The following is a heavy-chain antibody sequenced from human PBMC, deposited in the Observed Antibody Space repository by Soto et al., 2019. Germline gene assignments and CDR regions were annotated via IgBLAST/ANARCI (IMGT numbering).Heavy chain of an antibody. J-gene: IGHJ5*02. CDR1: GGSISSYY. V-gene: IGHV4-59*08. CDR2: MYYGGRT. Sequence: PSETLSLPCTVSGGSISSYYWSWIRQPPGKGLEWIGYMYYGGRTNYNPSLKSRVTISVDTSKMQVSLKLSSVTAADTAVYFCARGTPSPLIVRSSRGPWFDPWGQGTLVTVSS. D-gene: IGHD2-15*01. CDR3: ARGTPSPLIVRSSRGPWFDP.